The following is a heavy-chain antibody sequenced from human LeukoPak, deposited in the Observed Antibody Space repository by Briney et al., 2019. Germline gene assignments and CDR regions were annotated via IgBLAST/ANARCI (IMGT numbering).Heavy chain of an antibody. CDR2: ISWKSNTI. CDR3: AKGAATGGYYNMDV. J-gene: IGHJ6*02. V-gene: IGHV3-9*01. D-gene: IGHD2-15*01. CDR1: GFTFDDYA. Sequence: PGRSLRLSCAASGFTFDDYAMHWVRQAPGRGLEWVSSISWKSNTIGYADSVKGRFTISRDYAKNSLYLQMNSLRVEDTALYCCAKGAATGGYYNMDVWGQGTTVTVSS.